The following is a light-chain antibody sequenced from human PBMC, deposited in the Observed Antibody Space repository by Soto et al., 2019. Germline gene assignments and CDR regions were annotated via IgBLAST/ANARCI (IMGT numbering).Light chain of an antibody. CDR1: SSDVGGYNY. CDR2: DVS. J-gene: IGLJ2*01. Sequence: QSALTQPASVSGSPGQSITISCTGTSSDVGGYNYVSWYQQHPGKAPKLMIYDVSNRPSGVSNRFSGSKSGNTASLTISGLHAEDEADYYCSSYTSSSTLVVFGGRTKLTVL. CDR3: SSYTSSSTLVV. V-gene: IGLV2-14*01.